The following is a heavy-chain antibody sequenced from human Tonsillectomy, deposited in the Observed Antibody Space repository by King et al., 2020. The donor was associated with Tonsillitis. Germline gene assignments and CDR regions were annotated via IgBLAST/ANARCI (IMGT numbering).Heavy chain of an antibody. V-gene: IGHV3-7*03. CDR3: ARRVGVAYYYGMDV. J-gene: IGHJ6*02. CDR2: IKQDGSEK. D-gene: IGHD1-26*01. CDR1: GFTFSSYW. Sequence: VQLVESGGGLVQPGGSLRLSCAASGFTFSSYWMSWVRQAPGKGLEWVANIKQDGSEKYYVDSVKGRFTISRDNAKNSLYLQMNSLRAEDTAVYYCARRVGVAYYYGMDVWGQGTTVTFSS.